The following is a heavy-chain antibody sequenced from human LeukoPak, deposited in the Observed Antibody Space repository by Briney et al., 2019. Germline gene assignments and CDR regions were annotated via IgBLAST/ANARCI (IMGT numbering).Heavy chain of an antibody. CDR3: ARSYYVWGSYPPDDY. CDR1: GFTFSSYW. Sequence: GGPLRLSCAASGFTFSSYWMSWVRQAPGKGLEWVANIKQDGSEKYYVDSVKGRFTISRDNAKNSLYLQMNSLRAEDTAVYYCARSYYVWGSYPPDDYWGQGTLVTVSS. V-gene: IGHV3-7*01. J-gene: IGHJ4*02. D-gene: IGHD3-16*02. CDR2: IKQDGSEK.